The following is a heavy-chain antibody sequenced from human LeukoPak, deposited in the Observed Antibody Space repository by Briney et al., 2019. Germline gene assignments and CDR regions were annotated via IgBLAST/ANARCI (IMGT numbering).Heavy chain of an antibody. D-gene: IGHD3-22*01. CDR3: ARVGGYYDTNGYRDY. CDR2: IYTSGST. V-gene: IGHV4-4*09. Sequence: PSETLSLTCTVSGGSISSYYWSWIRQPPGKGLEWIGYIYTSGSTNYNPSLKSRVTISVDTSKNQFSLKLSSVTAADTAVYYCARVGGYYDTNGYRDYWGQGTLVTVSS. CDR1: GGSISSYY. J-gene: IGHJ4*02.